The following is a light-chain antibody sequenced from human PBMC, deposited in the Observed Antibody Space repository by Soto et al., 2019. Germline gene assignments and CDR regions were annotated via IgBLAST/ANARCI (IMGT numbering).Light chain of an antibody. Sequence: DIVMTQSPATLSVSPGERATLSCRASQTVNSNLAWYQQKPGQAPRLLIYGASTRTTGIPARFSGSASGTEFTLTLSSLQSEDSAVYYCQQYNDWPLTFGGGTKVEIK. CDR2: GAS. V-gene: IGKV3-15*01. J-gene: IGKJ4*01. CDR1: QTVNSN. CDR3: QQYNDWPLT.